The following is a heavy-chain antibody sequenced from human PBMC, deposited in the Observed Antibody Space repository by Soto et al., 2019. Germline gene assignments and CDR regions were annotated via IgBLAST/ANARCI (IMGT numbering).Heavy chain of an antibody. J-gene: IGHJ4*02. CDR1: GVTFSPCA. D-gene: IGHD5-18*01. Sequence: GGALRLSCGCSGVTFSPCAMSWGRLAPGKGLEWVSAISGSGGSTYYXXXXXXXXXXXXXXXXNTLYLQMNSPRAEDTAGYYWXKDVHYTAMVNYPGWGQGTLVTVSS. CDR2: ISGSGGST. CDR3: XKDVHYTAMVNYPG. V-gene: IGHV3-23*01.